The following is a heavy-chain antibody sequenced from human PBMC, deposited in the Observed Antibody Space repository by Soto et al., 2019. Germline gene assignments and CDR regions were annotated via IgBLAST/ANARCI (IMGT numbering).Heavy chain of an antibody. CDR3: AREPKQNYDSSPWNGGFDS. CDR1: GDSISSPHYY. D-gene: IGHD3-22*01. J-gene: IGHJ4*02. Sequence: SETLSLTCTVSGDSISSPHYYWTWIRQPPGKGLERVGYIYYTGNNFYNPALKSRVAMSVDPSTNQFSLKLASVTDADTAVYFCAREPKQNYDSSPWNGGFDSWGPGTPVTVSS. V-gene: IGHV4-30-4*01. CDR2: IYYTGNN.